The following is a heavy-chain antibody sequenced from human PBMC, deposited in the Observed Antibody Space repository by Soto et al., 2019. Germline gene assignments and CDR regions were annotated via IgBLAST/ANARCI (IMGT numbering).Heavy chain of an antibody. CDR2: IYFSGST. Sequence: PXETLALTCTVSGGSLIRSPYYGGWIRQPPGKGLEWIGSIYFSGSTYYKPSLKSRVTISVDTSKDQFSLRLSSVTAADTGIYFCAKTYDTRGSDNGMDVWGQGTTVTVSS. V-gene: IGHV4-39*01. CDR1: GGSLIRSPYY. CDR3: AKTYDTRGSDNGMDV. D-gene: IGHD3-22*01. J-gene: IGHJ6*02.